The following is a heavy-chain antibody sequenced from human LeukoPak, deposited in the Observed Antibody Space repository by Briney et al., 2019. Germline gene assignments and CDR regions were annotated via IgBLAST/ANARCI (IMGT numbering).Heavy chain of an antibody. V-gene: IGHV3-11*01. CDR1: GFTFSDYY. D-gene: IGHD6-13*01. J-gene: IGHJ3*02. CDR3: ARGLNVAAAVPRDALDI. CDR2: TSNSDNTI. Sequence: GGSLRLSCAASGFTFSDYYMSWIRQAPGKGLEWLSYTSNSDNTIYYADSVKGRFAISRDNAKNSLYLHMNSLRAEDTAVYYCARGLNVAAAVPRDALDIWGQGTMVTVSS.